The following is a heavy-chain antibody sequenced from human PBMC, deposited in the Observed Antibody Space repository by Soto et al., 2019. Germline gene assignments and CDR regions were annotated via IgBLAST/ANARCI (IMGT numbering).Heavy chain of an antibody. D-gene: IGHD3-3*01. CDR3: ARDRFLEGKDYSYYYGMAV. Sequence: EVQLVASGGGLVKPGGSLRLSCAASGFTYSRYSMIWAPHAPGKGLEWVSPISSSSSYIYYADSVKGRFTISRDNDKNPLYLQMNSLRAEDTAVYYCARDRFLEGKDYSYYYGMAVWGQGTTVTVSS. V-gene: IGHV3-21*01. J-gene: IGHJ6*02. CDR2: ISSSSSYI. CDR1: GFTYSRYS.